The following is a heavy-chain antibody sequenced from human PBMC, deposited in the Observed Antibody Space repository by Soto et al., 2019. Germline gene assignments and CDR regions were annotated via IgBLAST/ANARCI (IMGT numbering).Heavy chain of an antibody. CDR2: SSATGAGT. D-gene: IGHD1-7*01. Sequence: EVQLLESGGGLVQPGGSLRLSCAASGFTFSSYGMTWVSQAPGKGLEWVSFSSATGAGTYYADSVKGRFTISRDNSKNTLYRQMTSLRADDTAVYYCANDRRAGGNYGFYSDFWGQGALVIVSS. CDR3: ANDRRAGGNYGFYSDF. CDR1: GFTFSSYG. J-gene: IGHJ4*02. V-gene: IGHV3-23*01.